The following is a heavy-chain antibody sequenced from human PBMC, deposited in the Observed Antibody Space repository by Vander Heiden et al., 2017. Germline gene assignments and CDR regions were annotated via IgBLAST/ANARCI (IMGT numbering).Heavy chain of an antibody. J-gene: IGHJ3*02. CDR1: GFTFSSYS. CDR3: ARDRMSIAARRGAFDI. Sequence: EVQLVESGGGLVKPGGSLRLSCPASGFTFSSYSMNWVRQAPGKGLEWVSSISSSSSYIYYADSVKGRFTISRDNAKNSLYLQMNSLRAEDTAVYYCARDRMSIAARRGAFDIWGQGTMVTVSS. D-gene: IGHD6-6*01. CDR2: ISSSSSYI. V-gene: IGHV3-21*01.